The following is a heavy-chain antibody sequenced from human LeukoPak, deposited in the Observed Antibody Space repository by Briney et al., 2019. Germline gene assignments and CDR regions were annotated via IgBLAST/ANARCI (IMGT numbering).Heavy chain of an antibody. J-gene: IGHJ4*02. CDR1: GGTFSSYA. V-gene: IGHV1-69*05. Sequence: SVKVSCKASGGTFSSYAISWVRQAPGQGLEWMGGIIPIFGTANYAQKFQGRVTITTDESTSTAYMELSSLRSEDTAVYYCARGDYYDSSGYYHYWGQETLVTVSS. CDR2: IIPIFGTA. CDR3: ARGDYYDSSGYYHY. D-gene: IGHD3-22*01.